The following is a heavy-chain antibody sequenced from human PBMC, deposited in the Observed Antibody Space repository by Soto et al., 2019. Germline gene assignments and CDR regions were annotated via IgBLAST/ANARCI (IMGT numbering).Heavy chain of an antibody. V-gene: IGHV1-2*02. Sequence: ASVKVSCKASGYTFTGYYIHWVRQAPGQGLEWMGWINPNSGGTNYAQKFQGRVTMTRDTSISTAYMELSRLRSDDTAVYYCARDANIIAARPSWSDYWGQGTLVTVSS. J-gene: IGHJ4*02. CDR1: GYTFTGYY. CDR2: INPNSGGT. CDR3: ARDANIIAARPSWSDY. D-gene: IGHD6-6*01.